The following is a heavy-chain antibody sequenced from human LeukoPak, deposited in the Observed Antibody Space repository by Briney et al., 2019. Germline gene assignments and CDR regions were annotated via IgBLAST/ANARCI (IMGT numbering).Heavy chain of an antibody. Sequence: GGSLRLSCAASGFIFSTYGMYWVRQAPGKGLEWVAFIRHDGSIKNYADSVKGRSTISRDNSKNTLYLQMNSPRAEDTAVYYCAILPGYSSGWYEVNYWGQGTLVTVSS. D-gene: IGHD6-13*01. V-gene: IGHV3-30*02. CDR3: AILPGYSSGWYEVNY. CDR2: IRHDGSIK. CDR1: GFIFSTYG. J-gene: IGHJ4*02.